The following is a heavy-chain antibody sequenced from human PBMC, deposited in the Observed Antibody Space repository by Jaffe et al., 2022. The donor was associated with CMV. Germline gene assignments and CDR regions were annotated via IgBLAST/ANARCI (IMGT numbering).Heavy chain of an antibody. CDR3: ARGSRYYDILTGRTPKYFQH. D-gene: IGHD3-9*01. J-gene: IGHJ1*01. Sequence: QVQLQQWGAGLLKPSETLSLTCAVYGGSFSGYYWSWIRQPPGKGLEWIGEINHSGSTNYNPSLKSRVTISVDTSKNQFSLKLSSVTAADTAVYYCARGSRYYDILTGRTPKYFQHWGQGTLVTVSS. CDR1: GGSFSGYY. V-gene: IGHV4-34*01. CDR2: INHSGST.